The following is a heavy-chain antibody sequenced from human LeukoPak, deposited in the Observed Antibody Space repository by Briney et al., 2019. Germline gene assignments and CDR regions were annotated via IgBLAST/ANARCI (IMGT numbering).Heavy chain of an antibody. CDR3: AHSLLLWFGELLSLDGMDV. J-gene: IGHJ6*02. D-gene: IGHD3-10*01. V-gene: IGHV2-5*01. CDR2: IYWNDDK. Sequence: SGPTLVNPTQTLTLTCTFSGFSLSTSGVGVGWIRQPPGKALEWLALIYWNDDKRYSPSLESRLTITKDTSKNQVVLTMTNMDPVDTATYYCAHSLLLWFGELLSLDGMDVWGQGTTVTVSS. CDR1: GFSLSTSGVG.